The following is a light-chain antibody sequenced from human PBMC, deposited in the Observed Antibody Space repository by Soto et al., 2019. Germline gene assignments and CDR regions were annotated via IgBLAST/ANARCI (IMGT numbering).Light chain of an antibody. CDR3: SSYTSASALGI. J-gene: IGLJ2*01. Sequence: QSVLTQPRSVSGSPGQSVTISCTGTTSTVGNNVYVSWYQQHPDKAPKLIIFEVNNRPSGVSNRFSGSKSGNTASLTIFGLQVEDEALYFCSSYTSASALGIFGGGTKLTVL. V-gene: IGLV2-14*01. CDR1: TSTVGNNVY. CDR2: EVN.